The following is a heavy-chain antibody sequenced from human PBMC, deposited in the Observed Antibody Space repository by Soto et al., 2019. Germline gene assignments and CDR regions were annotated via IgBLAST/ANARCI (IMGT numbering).Heavy chain of an antibody. D-gene: IGHD3-10*01. Sequence: GGSLRLSCAASGFSFNTHAMNWVRQAPGKGLEWVSGIRDDGGFRYYADSAKGRFTISRDNSKNTVYLQMNGLRADDTAVYYCAKACGSGSHKERHFDSWGQGTLVTVSS. CDR3: AKACGSGSHKERHFDS. V-gene: IGHV3-23*01. CDR1: GFSFNTHA. CDR2: IRDDGGFR. J-gene: IGHJ4*02.